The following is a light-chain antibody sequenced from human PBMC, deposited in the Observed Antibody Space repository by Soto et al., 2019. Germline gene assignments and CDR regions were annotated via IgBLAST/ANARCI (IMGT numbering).Light chain of an antibody. CDR1: KLGNKY. CDR2: QDS. J-gene: IGLJ2*01. V-gene: IGLV3-1*01. Sequence: SYELTQPPSVSVSPGQTASITCSGDKLGNKYACWYQQKPGQSPVLVIYQDSKRPSGIPERFSGSNSGNTATLTICGTQAMDEADYYCQAWDSSTAWVFGGATKLTVL. CDR3: QAWDSSTAWV.